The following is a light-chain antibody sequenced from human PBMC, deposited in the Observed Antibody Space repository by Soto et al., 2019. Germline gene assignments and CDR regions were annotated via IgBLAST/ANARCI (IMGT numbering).Light chain of an antibody. J-gene: IGKJ4*01. CDR2: DAS. CDR3: QHRSSWPLT. V-gene: IGKV3-11*01. Sequence: EIVLTQSPATLSLSPGERATLSCRASQSVSSFLAWYQQRPGQAPGLLFYDASNRATGFPARFSGSGSGTDFTLTISSLEPEDFAVYYCQHRSSWPLTFGGGTKVEIK. CDR1: QSVSSF.